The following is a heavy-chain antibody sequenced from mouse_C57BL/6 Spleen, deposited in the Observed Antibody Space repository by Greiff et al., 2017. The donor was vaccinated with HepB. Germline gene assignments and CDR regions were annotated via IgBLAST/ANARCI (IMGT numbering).Heavy chain of an antibody. CDR1: GYTFTSYW. D-gene: IGHD1-1*01. CDR3: ARRGHEDYYYGIDY. CDR2: IDPSDSYT. J-gene: IGHJ2*01. Sequence: QVHVKQPGAELVKPGASVKLSCKASGYTFTSYWMQWVKQRPGQGLEWIGEIDPSDSYTNYNQKFKGKATLTVDTSSSTAYMQLSSLTSEDSAVYYCARRGHEDYYYGIDYWGQGTTLTVSS. V-gene: IGHV1-50*01.